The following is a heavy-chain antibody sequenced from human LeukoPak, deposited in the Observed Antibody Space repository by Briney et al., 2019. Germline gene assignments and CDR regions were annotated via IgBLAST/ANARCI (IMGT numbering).Heavy chain of an antibody. J-gene: IGHJ5*02. CDR1: GGSISSYY. V-gene: IGHV4-4*09. CDR3: ARNAYISSSGGWFDP. CDR2: IYTSGST. D-gene: IGHD6-6*01. Sequence: SETLSLTCTVSGGSISSYYWSWIRQPPGKGLEWIGYIYTSGSTNYNPSLKSRVTISVDTSKNQFSLKLSSVTAADTAVYYCARNAYISSSGGWFDPSGQGTLVTVFS.